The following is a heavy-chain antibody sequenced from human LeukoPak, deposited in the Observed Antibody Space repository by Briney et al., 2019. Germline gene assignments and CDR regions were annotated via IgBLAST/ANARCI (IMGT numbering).Heavy chain of an antibody. Sequence: SVKVSCKASGGTFSSYAISWVRQAPGQGLEWMGGIIPIFGTANYAQKFQGRVTITADESTSTAYMELSSLRSEDTAVYYCARSFSSGWSRLRFNFDYWGQGTLVTVSS. V-gene: IGHV1-69*13. D-gene: IGHD6-19*01. CDR3: ARSFSSGWSRLRFNFDY. J-gene: IGHJ4*02. CDR1: GGTFSSYA. CDR2: IIPIFGTA.